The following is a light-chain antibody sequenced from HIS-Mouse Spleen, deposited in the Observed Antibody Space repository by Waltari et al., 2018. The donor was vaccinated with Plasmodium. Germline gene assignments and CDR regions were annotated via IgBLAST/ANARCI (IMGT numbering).Light chain of an antibody. CDR1: QGMSNY. Sequence: DIQMTQSPSAMSASVGDRVTITCRASQGMSNYLAWIQQKPGKVPNRLIYAASSLQSGVPSRFSVSGSGTEFTLTISSLQPEDFATYYCLQHNSYPRTFGQGTKVEIK. V-gene: IGKV1-17*03. J-gene: IGKJ1*01. CDR3: LQHNSYPRT. CDR2: AAS.